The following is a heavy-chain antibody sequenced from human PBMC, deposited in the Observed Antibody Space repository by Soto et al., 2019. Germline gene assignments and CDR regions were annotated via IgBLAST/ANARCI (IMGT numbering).Heavy chain of an antibody. J-gene: IGHJ6*02. Sequence: QVQLVQSGAEVKKPGSSVKVSCKASGGSLSNYSISWVRQAPGQGLEWMGAIIPVFGTPNYAQKFQDRVTMTADESTTTVYMEVRSLTSEDTAVYYCARGDATKIVVTTYYAMDVWGQGTTVTVSS. CDR2: IIPVFGTP. CDR1: GGSLSNYS. D-gene: IGHD3-22*01. CDR3: ARGDATKIVVTTYYAMDV. V-gene: IGHV1-69*12.